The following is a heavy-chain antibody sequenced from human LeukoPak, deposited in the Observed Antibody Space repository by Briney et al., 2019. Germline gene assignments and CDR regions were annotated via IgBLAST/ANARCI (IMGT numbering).Heavy chain of an antibody. CDR1: GGSISSGGYS. D-gene: IGHD3-3*01. V-gene: IGHV4-30-2*01. CDR2: IYHSGST. CDR3: ARSPRKDDFWSGYYPNWFDP. Sequence: SETLSLTCAVSGGSISSGGYSWSWIRQPPGRGLEWLGYIYHSGSTYYNPSLKSRVTISVDRSKNQFSLKLSSVTAADTAVYYCARSPRKDDFWSGYYPNWFDPWGQGTLVTVSS. J-gene: IGHJ5*02.